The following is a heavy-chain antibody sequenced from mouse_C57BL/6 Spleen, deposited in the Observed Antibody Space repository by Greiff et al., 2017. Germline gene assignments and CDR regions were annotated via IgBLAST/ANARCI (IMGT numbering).Heavy chain of an antibody. CDR3: ANLGSSPFYWYFDV. V-gene: IGHV5-17*01. J-gene: IGHJ1*03. Sequence: EVMLVESGGGLVKPGGSLKLSCAASGFTFSDYGMHWVRQAPEKGLEWVAYISSGSSAIYYADTVKGRFTISRDNAKNTLFLQLTSLRSEDTAMYYCANLGSSPFYWYFDVWGTGTTVTVSS. CDR2: ISSGSSAI. CDR1: GFTFSDYG. D-gene: IGHD1-1*01.